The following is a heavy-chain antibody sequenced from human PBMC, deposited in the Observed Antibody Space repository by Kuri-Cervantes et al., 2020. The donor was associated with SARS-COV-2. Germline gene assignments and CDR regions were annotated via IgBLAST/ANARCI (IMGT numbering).Heavy chain of an antibody. CDR2: INPNSGGT. J-gene: IGHJ6*02. V-gene: IGHV1-2*04. D-gene: IGHD3-10*01. Sequence: ASVKVSCKASGYTFSDYYMYWVRQAPGQGLEWMGWINPNSGGTNYAQKFQGWVTMTRDTSSTCYMELSRLRSDDTAVYYCARGMVRGLIQSYYYGMDVWGQGATVTVSS. CDR3: ARGMVRGLIQSYYYGMDV. CDR1: GYTFSDYY.